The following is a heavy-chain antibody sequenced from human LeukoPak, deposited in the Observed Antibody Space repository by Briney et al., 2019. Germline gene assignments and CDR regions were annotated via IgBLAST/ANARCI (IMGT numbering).Heavy chain of an antibody. J-gene: IGHJ4*02. V-gene: IGHV3-21*01. CDR2: ISSSSSYI. CDR1: GFTFSSYS. Sequence: GGSLRLSCAASGFTFSSYSMNWVRQAPGEGLEWVSSISSSSSYIYYADSVKGRFTISRDNAKNSLYLQMNSLRAEDTAVYYCARDRPAAAAIDYWGQGTLVTVSS. CDR3: ARDRPAAAAIDY. D-gene: IGHD6-13*01.